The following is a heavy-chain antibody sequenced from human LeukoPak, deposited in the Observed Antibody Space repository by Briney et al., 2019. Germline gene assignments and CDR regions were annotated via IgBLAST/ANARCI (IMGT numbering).Heavy chain of an antibody. CDR1: GGTFSSYA. CDR3: ASSRRTIVVVPAPYNWFDP. V-gene: IGHV1-69*13. CDR2: IIPIFGTA. J-gene: IGHJ5*02. D-gene: IGHD2-2*01. Sequence: ASVKVSCKASGGTFSSYAISWVRQAPGQGLEWMGGIIPIFGTANYAQKFQGRVTITADESTSTAYMELSSLGSEDTAVYYCASSRRTIVVVPAPYNWFDPWGQGTLVTVSS.